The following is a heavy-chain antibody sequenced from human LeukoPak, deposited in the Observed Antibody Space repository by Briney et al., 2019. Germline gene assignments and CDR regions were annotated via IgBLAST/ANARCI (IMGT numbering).Heavy chain of an antibody. CDR2: IYYSGST. D-gene: IGHD3-3*01. CDR1: GGSISSYY. J-gene: IGHJ6*03. Sequence: PSETLSLTCTVSGGSISSYYWSWIRQPPGKGLEWIGYIYYSGSTNYNPSLKSRVTISVDTSKNQFSLRLTSVTAADSAVYYCARGGSYYDFWSGYYDYYYYMDVWGKGTTVTVPS. V-gene: IGHV4-59*01. CDR3: ARGGSYYDFWSGYYDYYYYMDV.